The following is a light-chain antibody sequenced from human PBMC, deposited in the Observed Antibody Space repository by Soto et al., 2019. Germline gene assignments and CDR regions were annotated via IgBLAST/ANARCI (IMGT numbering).Light chain of an antibody. CDR1: SSDVGGYNN. Sequence: QSALTQPPSASGSPGQSVTISCTGTSSDVGGYNNVSWYQQHPGKAPKLMIYEVSKRPSGVPDRFSGSKSGNTASLTVSGLQAEDEAEYYCSSYAGSNNWVFGGGTKLTVL. V-gene: IGLV2-8*01. J-gene: IGLJ3*02. CDR3: SSYAGSNNWV. CDR2: EVS.